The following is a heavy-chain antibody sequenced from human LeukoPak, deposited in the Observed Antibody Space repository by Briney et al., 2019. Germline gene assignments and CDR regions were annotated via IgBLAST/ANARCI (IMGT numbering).Heavy chain of an antibody. CDR1: GFMFSSYW. CDR3: ARGLYDILTGFYPFDY. CDR2: IKQDGSEK. D-gene: IGHD3-9*01. J-gene: IGHJ4*02. V-gene: IGHV3-7*01. Sequence: PGGSLRLSCAASGFMFSSYWMSWVRQAPGKGLEWVANIKQDGSEKYYVDSVKGRFTISRDNAKNSLYLQMNSLRAEDTAVYYCARGLYDILTGFYPFDYWGQGTLVTVSS.